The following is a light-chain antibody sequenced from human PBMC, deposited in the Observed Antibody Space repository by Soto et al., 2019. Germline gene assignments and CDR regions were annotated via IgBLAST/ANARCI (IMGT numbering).Light chain of an antibody. CDR2: DAS. CDR1: QSVSRN. CDR3: QQREA. Sequence: EIVLTQSPATLSLSPGERATLSCRASQSVSRNLAWYQQKLGQAPRLLIYDASNRATGIPARFSGSGSGTDFTLTISSLEPEDFAVYYCQQREAFGPGTKVDIK. J-gene: IGKJ3*01. V-gene: IGKV3-11*01.